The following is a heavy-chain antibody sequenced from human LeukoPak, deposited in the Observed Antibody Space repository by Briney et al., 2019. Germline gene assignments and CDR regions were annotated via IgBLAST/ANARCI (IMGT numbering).Heavy chain of an antibody. D-gene: IGHD2-2*01. J-gene: IGHJ4*02. CDR1: GGSISSYF. V-gene: IGHV4-59*01. CDR3: ARDRLYCSSSSCYRKYFEY. CDR2: IYYSGST. Sequence: SETLSLTCTVSGGSISSYFWSWIRQPPGKGLEWIGYIYYSGSTNYNPSVKGRVTISVDTSNNQFSLKLGSVTAADTAVYYCARDRLYCSSSSCYRKYFEYWGQGILVTVSS.